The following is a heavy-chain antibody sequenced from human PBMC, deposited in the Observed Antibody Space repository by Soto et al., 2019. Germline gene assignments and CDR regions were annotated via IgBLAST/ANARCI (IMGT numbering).Heavy chain of an antibody. D-gene: IGHD3-9*01. CDR1: GGTFTNYS. V-gene: IGHV1-69*13. J-gene: IGHJ6*02. Sequence: SVKVSCKASGGTFTNYSLSWVRQAPGQGLEWVGGIIPIFGTTQYAQRFQGRVTITGVESTSTAYMELRSLRSDDTAVYFCARPYYDVLTGSSDDYYYYGMDVWGQGTTVTVSS. CDR3: ARPYYDVLTGSSDDYYYYGMDV. CDR2: IIPIFGTT.